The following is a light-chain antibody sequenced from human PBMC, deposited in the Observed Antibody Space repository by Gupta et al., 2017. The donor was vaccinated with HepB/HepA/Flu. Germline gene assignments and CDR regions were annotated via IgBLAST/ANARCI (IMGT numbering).Light chain of an antibody. CDR1: ISDVGSYNR. CDR3: SSYTSSRAFVV. J-gene: IGLJ2*01. V-gene: IGLV2-18*02. Sequence: QCALTQPRSVSGSPGQSVPISCTETISDVGSYNRVSWYQQSPGTAPKLIIYGVTSRPAGVPDRCSGSQYGNTASLTISGLQAEDEADYYCSSYTSSRAFVVFGGGTKLSVL. CDR2: GVT.